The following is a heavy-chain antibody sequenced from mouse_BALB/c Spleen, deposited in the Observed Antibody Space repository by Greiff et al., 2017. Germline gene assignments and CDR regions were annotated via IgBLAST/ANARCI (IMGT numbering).Heavy chain of an antibody. CDR2: ISSGGST. J-gene: IGHJ3*01. CDR1: GFTFSSYA. Sequence: EVHLVESGGGLVKPGGSLKLSCAASGFTFSSYAMSWVRQTPEKRLEWVASISSGGSTYYPDSVKGRFTISRDNARNILYLQMSSLRSEDTAMYYCARGEITTATWFAYWGQGTLVTVSA. D-gene: IGHD1-2*01. V-gene: IGHV5-6-5*01. CDR3: ARGEITTATWFAY.